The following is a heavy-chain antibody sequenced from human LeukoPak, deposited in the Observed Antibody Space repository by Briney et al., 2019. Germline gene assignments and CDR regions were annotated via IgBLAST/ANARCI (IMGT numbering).Heavy chain of an antibody. CDR3: ANGWVVASTSDAFNI. D-gene: IGHD2-15*01. J-gene: IGHJ3*02. V-gene: IGHV3-48*01. Sequence: GGSLRLSCVASEIHFSSHSLNWVRQAPGKGLEWVSYISSSGSTIYYADSVKGRFTISRDNAKDSLYLQMNSLRADDTAVYYCANGWVVASTSDAFNIWGQGTMVAVSS. CDR1: EIHFSSHS. CDR2: ISSSGSTI.